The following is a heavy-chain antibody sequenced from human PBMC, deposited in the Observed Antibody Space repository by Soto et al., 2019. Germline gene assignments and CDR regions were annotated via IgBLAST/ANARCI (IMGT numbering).Heavy chain of an antibody. D-gene: IGHD1-26*01. Sequence: EVQLVESGGGLVQPGGSLRLSCAASGFTVSSSYMGWVRQAPGKGLEWVSSIYTGVNTYYADSVRGRFTISTDNSKDALYLHMNSLRVDDTSMYYCARHVGSYWYFDIWGRGSLFTVSS. CDR2: IYTGVNT. CDR3: ARHVGSYWYFDI. V-gene: IGHV3-66*04. CDR1: GFTVSSSY. J-gene: IGHJ2*01.